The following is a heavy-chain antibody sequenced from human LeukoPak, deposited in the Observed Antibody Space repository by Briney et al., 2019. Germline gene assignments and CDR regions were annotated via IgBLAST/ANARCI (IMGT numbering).Heavy chain of an antibody. D-gene: IGHD3-22*01. Sequence: SVKVSCKASGGTFSSYAISWVRQAPGQGLEWMGRIIPILGIANYAQKFQSRVTITADKSTSTAYMELSSLRSEDTAVYYCARSDSSGLGSEYFQHWGQGTLVTVSS. CDR2: IIPILGIA. J-gene: IGHJ1*01. CDR1: GGTFSSYA. V-gene: IGHV1-69*04. CDR3: ARSDSSGLGSEYFQH.